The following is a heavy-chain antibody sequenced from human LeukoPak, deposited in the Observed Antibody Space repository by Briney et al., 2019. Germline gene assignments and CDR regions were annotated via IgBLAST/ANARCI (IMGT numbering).Heavy chain of an antibody. CDR3: ARGGSSWYERAGWPHYYYYGMDV. Sequence: GGSLRLSCAASGFTFSSYAMSWVRQAPGKGLEWVSAISGSGGSTYYADSVKGRFTISRDNSKNTLYLQMNSLRAEDTAVYYCARGGSSWYERAGWPHYYYYGMDVWGQGTTVTVSS. CDR2: ISGSGGST. J-gene: IGHJ6*02. V-gene: IGHV3-23*01. CDR1: GFTFSSYA. D-gene: IGHD6-13*01.